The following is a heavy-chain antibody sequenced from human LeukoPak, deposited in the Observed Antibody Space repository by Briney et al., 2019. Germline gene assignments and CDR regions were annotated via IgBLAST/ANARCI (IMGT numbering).Heavy chain of an antibody. J-gene: IGHJ4*02. V-gene: IGHV3-23*01. D-gene: IGHD2/OR15-2a*01. CDR3: VYGGHDY. CDR2: ISGSGGST. Sequence: GGSLRLSCAASGFTFSSYAMSWVRQAPGKGLEWVSAISGSGGSTDYADSVKGRFTISRDNSKNTLYLQMNSLSTEDTAVYFCVYGGHDYWGPGTLVTVSS. CDR1: GFTFSSYA.